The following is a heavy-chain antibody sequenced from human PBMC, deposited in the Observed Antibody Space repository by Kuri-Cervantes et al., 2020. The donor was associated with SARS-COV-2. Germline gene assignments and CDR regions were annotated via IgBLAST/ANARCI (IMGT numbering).Heavy chain of an antibody. J-gene: IGHJ3*02. D-gene: IGHD4-23*01. Sequence: ASVKVSCKASGYTFTSYGINWVQQATGQGLEWMGWMNPNSGNTGYAQKFQGRVTMTRNTSISTAYMELSSLRSEDTAVYYCARGTTVVKVDIWGQGTMVTVSS. V-gene: IGHV1-8*01. CDR2: MNPNSGNT. CDR3: ARGTTVVKVDI. CDR1: GYTFTSYG.